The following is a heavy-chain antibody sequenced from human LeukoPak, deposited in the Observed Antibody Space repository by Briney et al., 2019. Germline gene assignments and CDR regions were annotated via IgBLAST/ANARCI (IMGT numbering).Heavy chain of an antibody. V-gene: IGHV3-23*01. J-gene: IGHJ4*02. CDR1: GFTFSSYA. D-gene: IGHD3-10*01. CDR2: ISGSGGST. Sequence: GGSLRLSCAASGFTFSSYAMSWVRQAPGKGLEWVSAISGSGGSTYYADSVKGRFTISRDNSKNTLYLQMNSLRAEDTAVYYCARDLAGHYYGSGSSFDYWGQGTLVTVS. CDR3: ARDLAGHYYGSGSSFDY.